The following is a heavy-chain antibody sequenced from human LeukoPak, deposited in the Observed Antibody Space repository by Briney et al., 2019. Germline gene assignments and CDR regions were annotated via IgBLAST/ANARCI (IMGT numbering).Heavy chain of an antibody. V-gene: IGHV3-48*04. CDR3: ARDSGYYDSSGYYYPRASDI. CDR2: ISSGSSSI. Sequence: GRSLRLSCAASGFTFSSYSMNWVRQAPGKGLEWVSFISSGSSSIYYADSVKGRFTISRDNGETSLHLQMNSLRAEDTAVYYCARDSGYYDSSGYYYPRASDIWGQGIMVTVSA. J-gene: IGHJ3*02. CDR1: GFTFSSYS. D-gene: IGHD3-22*01.